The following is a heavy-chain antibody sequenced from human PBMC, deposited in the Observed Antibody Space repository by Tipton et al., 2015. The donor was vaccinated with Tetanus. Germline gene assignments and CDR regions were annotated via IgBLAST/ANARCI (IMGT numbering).Heavy chain of an antibody. V-gene: IGHV4-39*02. Sequence: TLSLTCTVSGGSISSDTYHWGWIRQPPGRGLEWIGSFHYSGNTYYNPSLKSRVTISVDTSKNQFSLKLSSVTAADTAVYYCARESSYYMDVWGKGTTVTVSS. J-gene: IGHJ6*03. CDR3: ARESSYYMDV. CDR1: GGSISSDTYH. CDR2: FHYSGNT. D-gene: IGHD3-16*02.